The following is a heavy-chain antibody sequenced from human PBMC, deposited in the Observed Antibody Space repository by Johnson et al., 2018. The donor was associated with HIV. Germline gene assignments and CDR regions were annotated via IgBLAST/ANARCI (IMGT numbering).Heavy chain of an antibody. Sequence: MQLVESGGGLVKPGGSLRLSCAASGFTFSNAWMSWVRQAPGKGLEWVGRIKSKIDGGTTDYGAPVKGRFTISRDDSKKTLYLQMNSLKTEDTAVYYCATRTDWGWNYGQDAFDIWGQGTMVTVSS. J-gene: IGHJ3*02. CDR3: ATRTDWGWNYGQDAFDI. D-gene: IGHD1-7*01. V-gene: IGHV3-15*01. CDR2: IKSKIDGGTT. CDR1: GFTFSNAW.